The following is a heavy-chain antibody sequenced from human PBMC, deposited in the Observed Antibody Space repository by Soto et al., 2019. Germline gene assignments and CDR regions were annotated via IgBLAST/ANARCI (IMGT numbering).Heavy chain of an antibody. V-gene: IGHV4-34*01. CDR3: ARDDYYDSSGYYDKQYFQH. J-gene: IGHJ1*01. Sequence: PSETRSLTFAVYCGSFSGYYWSWILQPPGKGLEWIGEINHSGSTNYNPSLKSRVTRSVDTCKNQFSLKLSSVTAADTAVYYCARDDYYDSSGYYDKQYFQHWGQGTLVTVSS. CDR1: CGSFSGYY. D-gene: IGHD3-22*01. CDR2: INHSGST.